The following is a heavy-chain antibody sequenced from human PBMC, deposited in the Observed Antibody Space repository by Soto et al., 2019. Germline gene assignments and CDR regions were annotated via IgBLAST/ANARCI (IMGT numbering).Heavy chain of an antibody. V-gene: IGHV3-53*02. CDR1: GFTVSSNY. J-gene: IGHJ4*02. D-gene: IGHD6-19*01. Sequence: EVQLVETGGGLIQPGGSLRLSCAASGFTVSSNYMSWVRQAPGKGLEWVSVIYSGGSTYYADSVKGRFTISRDNSKNTLYLQMNSLRAEDTAVYYCARDVAVAGTHIFGFDYWGQGTLVTVSS. CDR3: ARDVAVAGTHIFGFDY. CDR2: IYSGGST.